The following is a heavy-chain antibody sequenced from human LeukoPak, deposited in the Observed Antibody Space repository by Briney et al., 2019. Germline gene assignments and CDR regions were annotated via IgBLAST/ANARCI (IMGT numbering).Heavy chain of an antibody. CDR1: GYTFTSYY. V-gene: IGHV1-46*01. D-gene: IGHD2-2*01. CDR2: INPSGGST. Sequence: GASVKVSCTASGYTFTSYYMHWVRKAPGQGLEWIGIINPSGGSTSYAQKFQGRVTMTRDTSTRTVYMELSSLRSEDTAVYYCARDPWGRGYCSTTSCQNLGGNDAFDIWGQGTMVTVSS. CDR3: ARDPWGRGYCSTTSCQNLGGNDAFDI. J-gene: IGHJ3*02.